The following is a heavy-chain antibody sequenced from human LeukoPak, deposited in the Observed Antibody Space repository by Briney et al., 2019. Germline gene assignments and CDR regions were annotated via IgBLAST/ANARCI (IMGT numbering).Heavy chain of an antibody. J-gene: IGHJ4*02. CDR2: ISGSGGST. D-gene: IGHD1-26*01. V-gene: IGHV3-23*01. CDR3: AKVYSGSYHQGLIFDY. Sequence: GGSLRLSCAASGFTFSRFSMHWVRQAPGKGLEWVSAISGSGGSTYYADSVKGRFTISRDNSKNTLYLQMNSLRAEDTAVYYCAKVYSGSYHQGLIFDYWGQGTLVTVSS. CDR1: GFTFSRFS.